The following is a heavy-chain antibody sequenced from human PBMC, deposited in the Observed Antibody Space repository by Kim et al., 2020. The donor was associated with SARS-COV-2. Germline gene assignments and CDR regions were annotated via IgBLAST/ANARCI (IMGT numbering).Heavy chain of an antibody. D-gene: IGHD2-8*01. V-gene: IGHV4-59*08. J-gene: IGHJ6*03. CDR3: GRNGVYLDV. CDR2: IHSTGTT. CDR1: GASINNNY. Sequence: SETLSLTCTVSGASINNNYWTWIRQFPEKGLEWIGYIHSTGTTEYNPSLEGRVTLSIDTSRNQFSLTLRSVTAADTAMYFCGRNGVYLDVWGKGTTVTVSS.